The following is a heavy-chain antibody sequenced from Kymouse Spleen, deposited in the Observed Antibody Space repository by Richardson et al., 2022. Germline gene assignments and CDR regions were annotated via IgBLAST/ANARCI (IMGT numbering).Heavy chain of an antibody. CDR3: AKDLIVGATTYYYYYGMDV. Sequence: EVQLVESGGGLVQPGRSLRLSCAASGFTFDDYAMHWVRQAPGKGLEWVSGISWNSGSIGYADSVKGRFTISRDNAKNSLYLQMNSLRAEDTALYYCAKDLIVGATTYYYYYGMDVWGQGTTVTVSS. D-gene: IGHD1-26*01. V-gene: IGHV3-9*01. CDR1: GFTFDDYA. CDR2: ISWNSGSI. J-gene: IGHJ6*02.